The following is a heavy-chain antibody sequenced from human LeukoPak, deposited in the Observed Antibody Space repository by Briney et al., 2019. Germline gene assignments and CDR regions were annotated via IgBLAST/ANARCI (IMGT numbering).Heavy chain of an antibody. CDR3: ASGYCSSTSCYRWFDP. D-gene: IGHD2-2*03. J-gene: IGHJ5*02. CDR1: GYTFTYRY. Sequence: SVKVSCKASGYTFTYRYLHWVRQAPGQALEWMGWITPFNGNTNYAQKFQDRVTITRDRSMSTAYMELSSLRSEDTAMYYCASGYCSSTSCYRWFDPWGQGTLVTVS. V-gene: IGHV1-45*02. CDR2: ITPFNGNT.